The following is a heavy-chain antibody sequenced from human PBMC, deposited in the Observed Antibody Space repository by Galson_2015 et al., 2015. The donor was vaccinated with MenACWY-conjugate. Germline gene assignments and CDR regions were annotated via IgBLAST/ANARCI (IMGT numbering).Heavy chain of an antibody. D-gene: IGHD2-15*01. CDR1: GFTFSSYA. CDR3: AKAWGLYCSGGNCYSDH. J-gene: IGHJ4*02. CDR2: ISGRSDGT. V-gene: IGHV3-23*01. Sequence: SLRLSCAASGFTFSSYAMSWVRQAPGKGPEWVSVISGRSDGTDYADSVKGRFTISRANSKNTLYLQMNSLRGEDTAVYYCAKAWGLYCSGGNCYSDHWGQGTLVTVSS.